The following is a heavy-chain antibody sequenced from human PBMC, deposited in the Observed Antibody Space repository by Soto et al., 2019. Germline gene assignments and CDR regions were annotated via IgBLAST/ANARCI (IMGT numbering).Heavy chain of an antibody. CDR3: AKDSGAYSSSSDY. D-gene: IGHD6-6*01. Sequence: GGSLRLSCAASGFTFSSYGMHWVRQAPGKGLEWVAVISYDGSNKYYADSVKGRFTISRDNSKNTLYLQMNSLRAEDTAVYYCAKDSGAYSSSSDYWGQGTLVTVSS. V-gene: IGHV3-30*18. CDR1: GFTFSSYG. J-gene: IGHJ4*02. CDR2: ISYDGSNK.